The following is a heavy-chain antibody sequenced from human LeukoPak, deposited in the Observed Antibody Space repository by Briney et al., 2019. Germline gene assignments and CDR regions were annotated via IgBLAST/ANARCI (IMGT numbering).Heavy chain of an antibody. J-gene: IGHJ4*02. Sequence: SETLSLTCAVYGGSFSGYYWSWIRQPPGKGLEWIGEINHSGSTNYNPSLKSRVTISVDTYKNQFSLKLSSVTAADTAVYYCARAKYQLLSLDYWGQGTLVTVSS. CDR1: GGSFSGYY. V-gene: IGHV4-34*01. D-gene: IGHD2-2*01. CDR2: INHSGST. CDR3: ARAKYQLLSLDY.